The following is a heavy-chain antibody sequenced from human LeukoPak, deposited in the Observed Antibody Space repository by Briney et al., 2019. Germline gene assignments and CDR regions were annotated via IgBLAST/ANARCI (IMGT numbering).Heavy chain of an antibody. V-gene: IGHV1-8*03. J-gene: IGHJ3*02. Sequence: ASVKVSCKASGYTFTSYDINWVRQATGQGLEWMGWMNPNSGNTGYAQKFQGRVTITRNTSISTAYMELSSLRSDDTAVYYCARPYYYDSSGEPPQAFDIWGQGTMVTVSS. CDR1: GYTFTSYD. CDR3: ARPYYYDSSGEPPQAFDI. CDR2: MNPNSGNT. D-gene: IGHD3-22*01.